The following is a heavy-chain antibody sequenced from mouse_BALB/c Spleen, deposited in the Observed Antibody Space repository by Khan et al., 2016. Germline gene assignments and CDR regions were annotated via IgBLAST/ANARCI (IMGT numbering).Heavy chain of an antibody. CDR2: IHPGGGGS. Sequence: QVQLQQSGAELVRPGASVKLSCKALGYTFTDYEMHWVKQTPVHGLEWIGAIHPGGGGSAYNQKFKVRATLTADKSSSTAYMELSSLTSADSAVYYCAKGLRRGYYFDSWGQGTTLTVSS. J-gene: IGHJ2*01. V-gene: IGHV1-15*01. CDR3: AKGLRRGYYFDS. CDR1: GYTFTDYE. D-gene: IGHD2-4*01.